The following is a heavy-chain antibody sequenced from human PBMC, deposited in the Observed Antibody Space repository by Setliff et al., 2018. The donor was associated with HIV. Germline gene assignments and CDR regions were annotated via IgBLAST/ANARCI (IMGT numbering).Heavy chain of an antibody. CDR3: ARDLHWAFDY. CDR1: GFTFSNYW. CDR2: INTDGSSI. Sequence: PGGSLRLSCVASGFTFSNYWMHWVRQAPGKGLVWVSRINTDGSSISHADSVKGRFTISRDNAKNTLFLQTNSLRAEDTAVYYCARDLHWAFDYWGQGTLVTVSS. V-gene: IGHV3-74*01. D-gene: IGHD7-27*01. J-gene: IGHJ4*02.